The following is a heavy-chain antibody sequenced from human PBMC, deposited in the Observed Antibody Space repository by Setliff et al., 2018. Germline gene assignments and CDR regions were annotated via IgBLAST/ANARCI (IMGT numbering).Heavy chain of an antibody. CDR2: IYYSGST. Sequence: SETLSLTCTVSGGSISSSRYYWGWIRQPPGKGLEWIGSIYYSGSTYYNPSLKSRVTISVDTSKNQFSLKLSSVTAADTAMYYCARILGYCSGGSCYVPYWGQGTLVTVSS. CDR3: ARILGYCSGGSCYVPY. D-gene: IGHD2-15*01. CDR1: GGSISSSRYY. V-gene: IGHV4-39*07. J-gene: IGHJ4*02.